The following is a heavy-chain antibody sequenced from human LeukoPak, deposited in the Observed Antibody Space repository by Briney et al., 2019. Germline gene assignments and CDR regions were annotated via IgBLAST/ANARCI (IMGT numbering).Heavy chain of an antibody. Sequence: ASVKVSCKASGYTFTGYYMHWVRQAPGQGLEWMGWINPNSGGTNYAQKFQGRVTMTRDTSISTAYMELSRLRSDDTAVYYCARARVAPARQFDPWGQGTLVTVSS. CDR3: ARARVAPARQFDP. CDR1: GYTFTGYY. J-gene: IGHJ5*02. CDR2: INPNSGGT. V-gene: IGHV1-2*02. D-gene: IGHD6-6*01.